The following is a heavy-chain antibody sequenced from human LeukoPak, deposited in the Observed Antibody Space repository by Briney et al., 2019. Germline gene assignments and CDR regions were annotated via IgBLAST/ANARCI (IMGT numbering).Heavy chain of an antibody. J-gene: IGHJ4*02. CDR3: ARGSPGIIMIVMGIGYFDY. D-gene: IGHD3-22*01. V-gene: IGHV3-74*01. Sequence: GGSLRLSCAASGFTFSSYWMHWVRQAPGKGLVWVSRINSDGSSTSYADSVKGRFTISRDNAKNTLYLQMNSLRAEDTALYYCARGSPGIIMIVMGIGYFDYWGQGTLVTVSS. CDR1: GFTFSSYW. CDR2: INSDGSST.